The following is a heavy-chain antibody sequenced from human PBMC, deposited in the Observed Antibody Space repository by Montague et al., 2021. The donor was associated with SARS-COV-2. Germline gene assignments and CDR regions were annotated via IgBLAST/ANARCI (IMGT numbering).Heavy chain of an antibody. CDR1: GGSIRSGSYY. J-gene: IGHJ6*02. CDR3: ARDYGDYSYYYGLDV. D-gene: IGHD4-17*01. CDR2: IYSSGST. V-gene: IGHV4-61*02. Sequence: TLSLTCTVSGGSIRSGSYYWSWIRQPAGKGLEWIVRIYSSGSTNYNPSLKSRVTMSVDTSKNQFSLKVSSVTAADTAVYYCARDYGDYSYYYGLDVWGQGTTGTVSS.